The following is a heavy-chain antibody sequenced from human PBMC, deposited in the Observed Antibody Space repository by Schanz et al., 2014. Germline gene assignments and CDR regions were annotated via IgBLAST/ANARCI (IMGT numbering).Heavy chain of an antibody. D-gene: IGHD1-26*01. Sequence: VQLEESGGGVVQPGGSLRLSCVASGFTFSSYSLAWVRQAPGKGLEWVSFISTGRYLYYADSVKGRFTISRDNTKNSVFLQMSSLRVEDTGLYFCARDPVEGAPTPYYFDSWGPGTLVTVSS. CDR2: ISTGRYL. V-gene: IGHV3-21*02. J-gene: IGHJ4*02. CDR1: GFTFSSYS. CDR3: ARDPVEGAPTPYYFDS.